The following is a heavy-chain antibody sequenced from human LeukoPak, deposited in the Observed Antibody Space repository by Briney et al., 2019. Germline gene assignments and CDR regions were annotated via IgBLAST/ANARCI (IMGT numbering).Heavy chain of an antibody. CDR2: INHSGST. CDR3: ARVGADGSGFLFDY. Sequence: SETLSLTCAVYGGSFSGYYWSWIRQPPRNGLEWVGEINHSGSTNYNPSLKSRVTISVDTSKNQVSLKLSSVTAADTAVYYCARVGADGSGFLFDYWGQGTLVTVSS. D-gene: IGHD3-10*01. V-gene: IGHV4-34*01. CDR1: GGSFSGYY. J-gene: IGHJ4*02.